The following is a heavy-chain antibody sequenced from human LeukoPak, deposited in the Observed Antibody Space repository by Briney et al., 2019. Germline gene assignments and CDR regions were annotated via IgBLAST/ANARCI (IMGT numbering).Heavy chain of an antibody. CDR2: ISSSGSTI. D-gene: IGHD2-2*01. J-gene: IGHJ6*03. V-gene: IGHV3-48*03. CDR1: GFTFSSHE. CDR3: AKVLRYCSSTSCRHYYYYYYMDV. Sequence: GGSLRLSCAASGFTFSSHEMNWVRQAPGKGLEWVSYISSSGSTIYHADSVKGRFTISRDNSKNTLYLQMNSLRAEDTAVYYCAKVLRYCSSTSCRHYYYYYYMDVWGKGTTVTISS.